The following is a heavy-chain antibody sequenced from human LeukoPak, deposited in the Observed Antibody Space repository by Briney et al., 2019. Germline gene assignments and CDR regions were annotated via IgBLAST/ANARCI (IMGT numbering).Heavy chain of an antibody. V-gene: IGHV1-2*02. Sequence: ASVKVSCKAFGYTFTGYYMHWVRQAPGQGLEWMGWINPNSGGTNYAQKFQGRVTMTRDTSISTAYMELSRLRSDDTAVYYCARAPYYYGSGSYPSSNWFDPWGQGTLVTVSS. CDR2: INPNSGGT. J-gene: IGHJ5*02. D-gene: IGHD3-10*01. CDR1: GYTFTGYY. CDR3: ARAPYYYGSGSYPSSNWFDP.